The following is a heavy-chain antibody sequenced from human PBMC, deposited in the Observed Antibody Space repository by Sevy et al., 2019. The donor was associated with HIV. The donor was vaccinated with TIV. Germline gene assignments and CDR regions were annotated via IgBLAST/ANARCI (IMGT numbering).Heavy chain of an antibody. J-gene: IGHJ4*02. CDR2: LSFGCGER. CDR3: AREGCTKPHDY. CDR1: GFTFSKYS. D-gene: IGHD2-8*01. V-gene: IGHV3-23*01. Sequence: GGSLRLSCAASGFTFSKYSMSWVRQPPGKGLEWVSTLSFGCGERNYADSVKGLITISRDNSKSSVYLQMNNMRPEDTAVYYCAREGCTKPHDYWGQGTLVTVSS.